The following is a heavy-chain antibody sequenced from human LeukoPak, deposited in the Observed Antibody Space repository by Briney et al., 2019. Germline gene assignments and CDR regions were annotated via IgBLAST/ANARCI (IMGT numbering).Heavy chain of an antibody. J-gene: IGHJ5*02. CDR1: GYTFTSYD. CDR2: MNPNSGNT. D-gene: IGHD2-8*01. Sequence: ASVKVSCKASGYTFTSYDINWVRQATGQGLEWMGWMNPNSGNTGYAQKFQGRVTMTRNTSISTAYMELSSLRSEDTAVYYCARAPTVYAIENWFDPWGQGTLVTVSS. V-gene: IGHV1-8*01. CDR3: ARAPTVYAIENWFDP.